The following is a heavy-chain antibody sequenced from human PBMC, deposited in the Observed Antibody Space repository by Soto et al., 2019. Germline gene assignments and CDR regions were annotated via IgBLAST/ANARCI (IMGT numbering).Heavy chain of an antibody. CDR2: ISYDGSNK. V-gene: IGHV3-30-3*01. J-gene: IGHJ6*02. Sequence: GGSLRLSCAASGFTFSSYAMHWVRQAPGKGLEWVAVISYDGSNKYYADSVKGRFTISRDNSENTLYLQMNSLRAEDTAVYYCARYYGDYDRNYYYGMDVWGHGTTVTVSS. CDR3: ARYYGDYDRNYYYGMDV. D-gene: IGHD4-17*01. CDR1: GFTFSSYA.